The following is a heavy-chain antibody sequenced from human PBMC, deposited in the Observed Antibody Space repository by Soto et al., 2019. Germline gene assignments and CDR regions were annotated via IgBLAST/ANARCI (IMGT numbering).Heavy chain of an antibody. CDR2: IYPGDSDI. D-gene: IGHD3-22*01. J-gene: IGHJ4*02. CDR1: GYSFTSYW. Sequence: GESLKISCKGSGYSFTSYWIAWVRQVPGKGLELMGVIYPGDSDIRYSPSFQGQVTISADKSISTAYLQWSSLKASDSAMYFCARHYYYDSRYYYPTNTKLPLDDWGQGTLVTVAS. V-gene: IGHV5-51*01. CDR3: ARHYYYDSRYYYPTNTKLPLDD.